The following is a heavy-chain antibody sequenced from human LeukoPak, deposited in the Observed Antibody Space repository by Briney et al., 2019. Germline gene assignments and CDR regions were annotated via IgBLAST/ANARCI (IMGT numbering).Heavy chain of an antibody. Sequence: GGSLRLSCAASGFTFSSYAMHWVRQAPGKGLEWVAVISYDGSNKYYADSVKGRFTISRDNSKNTLYLQMNSLRAEDTAVYYCAKVDYYGSGSPFDYWGQGTLVTVSS. CDR3: AKVDYYGSGSPFDY. J-gene: IGHJ4*02. D-gene: IGHD3-10*01. CDR2: ISYDGSNK. V-gene: IGHV3-30*04. CDR1: GFTFSSYA.